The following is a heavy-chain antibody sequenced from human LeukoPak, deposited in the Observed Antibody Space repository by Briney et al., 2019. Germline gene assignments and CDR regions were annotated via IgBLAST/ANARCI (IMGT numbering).Heavy chain of an antibody. Sequence: PSETLSLTCTVSGGSVSSGSYYWSWIRQPPGKGLEWIGYIYYSGSTNYNPSLKSRVTISVDTSKNQFSLKLSSVTAADTAVYYCARSLVAWLDYWGQGTLVTVSS. V-gene: IGHV4-61*01. CDR2: IYYSGST. J-gene: IGHJ4*02. CDR1: GGSVSSGSYY. CDR3: ARSLVAWLDY. D-gene: IGHD3-16*02.